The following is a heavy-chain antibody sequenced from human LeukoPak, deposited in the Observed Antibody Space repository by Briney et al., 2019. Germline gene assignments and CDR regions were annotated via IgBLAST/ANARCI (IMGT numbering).Heavy chain of an antibody. D-gene: IGHD2-2*01. CDR2: IYHSGST. CDR3: ARHRGLGSTSCRFDY. V-gene: IGHV4-38-2*01. J-gene: IGHJ4*02. CDR1: GYSISSGYY. Sequence: PSETLSLTCAVSGYSISSGYYWGWIRQPPGRGLEWIGSIYHSGSTYHNPSLKSRVTISVDTSKNQFSLKLSSVTAADTAVYYCARHRGLGSTSCRFDYWGQGTLVTVSS.